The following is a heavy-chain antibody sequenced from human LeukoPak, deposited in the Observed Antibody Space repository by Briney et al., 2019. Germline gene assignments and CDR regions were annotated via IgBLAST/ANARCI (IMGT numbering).Heavy chain of an antibody. J-gene: IGHJ3*02. CDR3: ASTYSGSYYGAFDI. Sequence: SETLSLTCTVSGGSISGGDYYWGWIRQPPGKGLEWIGSIYYSGSTYYNPSLKSRVTISVDTSKNQFSLKLSSVTAADTAVYYCASTYSGSYYGAFDIWGQGTMVTVSS. CDR1: GGSISGGDYY. V-gene: IGHV4-39*01. CDR2: IYYSGST. D-gene: IGHD1-26*01.